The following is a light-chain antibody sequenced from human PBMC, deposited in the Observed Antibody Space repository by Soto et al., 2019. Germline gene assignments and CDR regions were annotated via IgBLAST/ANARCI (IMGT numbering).Light chain of an antibody. CDR2: EDN. V-gene: IGLV2-23*01. CDR3: CSYAGSSTYA. CDR1: SSDVGNYNL. J-gene: IGLJ1*01. Sequence: QSVLTQPASVSGSPGQSITISCTGTSSDVGNYNLVSWYQQHPDKAPKLMIYEDNKRPSGASNRFSGSKSGNTASLTISGLQAEDEADYYCCSYAGSSTYAFGTGTKLTVL.